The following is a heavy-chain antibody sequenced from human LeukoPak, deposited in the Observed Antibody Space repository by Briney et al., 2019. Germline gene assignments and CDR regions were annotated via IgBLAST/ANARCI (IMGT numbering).Heavy chain of an antibody. CDR1: GFTFSSYS. D-gene: IGHD2-2*03. CDR2: ISSSSSTI. CDR3: ARLDNWFDP. J-gene: IGHJ5*02. Sequence: PGGSLRLSCAASGFTFSSYSMNWVRQAPGKGLEWVSYISSSSSTIYYADSVKGRFTISRDNAKNSLYLQMNSLRAEDTAVYYCARLDNWFDPWGQGTLVTVSS. V-gene: IGHV3-48*01.